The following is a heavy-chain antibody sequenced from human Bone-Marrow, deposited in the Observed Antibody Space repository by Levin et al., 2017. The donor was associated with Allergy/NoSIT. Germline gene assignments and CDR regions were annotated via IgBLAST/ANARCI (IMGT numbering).Heavy chain of an antibody. CDR3: ATHYSGTFYFFDY. D-gene: IGHD6-13*01. CDR1: GFTVSSNY. J-gene: IGHJ4*02. V-gene: IGHV3-53*01. Sequence: ETLSLTCAASGFTVSSNYMSWVRQAPGKGLEWVSTIYSGGTTSHADSVKGRFTISRDSSKNTLYLQMNSLRAGDTAVYYCATHYSGTFYFFDYWGQGTLVTVSS. CDR2: IYSGGTT.